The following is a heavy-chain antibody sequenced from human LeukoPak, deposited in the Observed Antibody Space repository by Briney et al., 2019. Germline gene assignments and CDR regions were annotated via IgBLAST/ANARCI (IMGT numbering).Heavy chain of an antibody. CDR3: ARAGIFDWPPYNWFDP. CDR1: GYTFTTYG. J-gene: IGHJ5*02. V-gene: IGHV7-4-1*02. CDR2: INTNTGNP. Sequence: GASVKVSCKASGYTFTTYGMNWVRQAPGQGLEWMGWINTNTGNPTYAPGFTGRFVFSLDISVSTAYLQISSLKAEDTAVYYCARAGIFDWPPYNWFDPWGQGTLVTVSS. D-gene: IGHD3-9*01.